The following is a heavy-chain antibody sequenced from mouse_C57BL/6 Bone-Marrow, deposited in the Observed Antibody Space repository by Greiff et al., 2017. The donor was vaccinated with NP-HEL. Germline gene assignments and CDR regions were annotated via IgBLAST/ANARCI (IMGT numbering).Heavy chain of an antibody. CDR1: GYTFTSYG. CDR2: IYPRSGNT. Sequence: VKLQESGAELARPGASVKLSCKASGYTFTSYGISWVKQRTGQGLEWIGEIYPRSGNTYYNEKFKGKATLTADKSSSTAYMELRSLTSEDSAVYFCATGGGLRLFDYWGQGTTLTVSS. D-gene: IGHD1-1*02. J-gene: IGHJ2*01. CDR3: ATGGGLRLFDY. V-gene: IGHV1-81*01.